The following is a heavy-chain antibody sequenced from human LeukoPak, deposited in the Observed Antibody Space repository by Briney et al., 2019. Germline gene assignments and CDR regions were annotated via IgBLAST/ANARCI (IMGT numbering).Heavy chain of an antibody. V-gene: IGHV3-23*01. CDR1: GFTFSSYA. Sequence: GGSLRLSCAASGFTFSSYAMSWVRHAPGKGLERVSAISGSGGSTYYADSVKGRFTISRDNSKNTLYLQMNSLRAEDTAVYYCAKDHIGATVTTRGTDYWGQGTLVTVSS. CDR3: AKDHIGATVTTRGTDY. J-gene: IGHJ4*02. CDR2: ISGSGGST. D-gene: IGHD4-17*01.